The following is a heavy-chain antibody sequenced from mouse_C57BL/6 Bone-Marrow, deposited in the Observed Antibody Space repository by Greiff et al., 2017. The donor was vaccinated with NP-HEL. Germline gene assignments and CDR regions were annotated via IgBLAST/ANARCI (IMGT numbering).Heavy chain of an antibody. CDR2: IDPSDSYT. V-gene: IGHV1-50*01. D-gene: IGHD4-1*01. CDR1: GYTFTSYW. CDR3: ARDWDDYAMDY. J-gene: IGHJ4*01. Sequence: QVHVKQPGAELVKPGASVKLSCKASGYTFTSYWMQWVKQRPGQGLEWIGEIDPSDSYTNYNQKFKGKATLTVDTSSSTAYMQLSSLTSEDSAVYYCARDWDDYAMDYWGQGTSVTVSS.